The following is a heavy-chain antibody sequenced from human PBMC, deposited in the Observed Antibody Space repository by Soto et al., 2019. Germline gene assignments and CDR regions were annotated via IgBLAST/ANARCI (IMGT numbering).Heavy chain of an antibody. V-gene: IGHV5-10-1*03. CDR2: IDPSDSYT. CDR3: ARPTATMLDFDY. Sequence: VQLVQSGAEVKKPGESLRISCKGSGYSFTSYWISWVRQMPGKGLEWMGRIDPSDSYTNYSPSFQGHVTISADKSISTAYLQWSSLKASDTARYYCARPTATMLDFDYWGQGTLVTVSS. D-gene: IGHD6-25*01. CDR1: GYSFTSYW. J-gene: IGHJ4*02.